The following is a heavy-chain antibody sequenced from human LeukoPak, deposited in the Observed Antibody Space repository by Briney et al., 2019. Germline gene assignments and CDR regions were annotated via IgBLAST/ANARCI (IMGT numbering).Heavy chain of an antibody. CDR3: ARPIAAAAMDV. Sequence: GRSLRLSCAASGFSFSGNWMSWVRQAPGKGLEWVANIKPDGSERYYVDSVKGRFTISRDNAKNSLYLQMNSLRAEDTAVYYCARPIAAAAMDVWGQGTTVTVSS. CDR2: IKPDGSER. CDR1: GFSFSGNW. J-gene: IGHJ6*02. V-gene: IGHV3-7*01. D-gene: IGHD6-13*01.